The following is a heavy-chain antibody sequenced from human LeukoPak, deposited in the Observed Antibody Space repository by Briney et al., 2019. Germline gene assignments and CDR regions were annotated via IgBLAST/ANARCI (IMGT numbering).Heavy chain of an antibody. J-gene: IGHJ4*02. V-gene: IGHV3-20*04. CDR2: INWDGGSK. D-gene: IGHD4-11*01. Sequence: GGSLRLSCAASGFTFDDYGMSWVRQAPGKGLEWVSGINWDGGSKGYADSVKGRFTISRDNAKNSLYLQMNSLRAEDTALYYCARVDYSNYLDYWGQGTLVTVSS. CDR1: GFTFDDYG. CDR3: ARVDYSNYLDY.